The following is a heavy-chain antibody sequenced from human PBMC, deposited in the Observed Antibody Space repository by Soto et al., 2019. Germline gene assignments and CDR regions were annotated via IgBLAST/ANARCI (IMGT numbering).Heavy chain of an antibody. D-gene: IGHD2-2*01. Sequence: GGSLRLSCAASGFTFSSYSMNWVRQAPGKGLEWVSYISSSSSTIYYADSVKGRFTISRDNAKNSLYLQMNSLRAEDTAVYYCARDFTTLGYCSSTSCPNYYYYMDVWGKGTTVTVSS. CDR2: ISSSSSTI. CDR3: ARDFTTLGYCSSTSCPNYYYYMDV. V-gene: IGHV3-48*01. J-gene: IGHJ6*03. CDR1: GFTFSSYS.